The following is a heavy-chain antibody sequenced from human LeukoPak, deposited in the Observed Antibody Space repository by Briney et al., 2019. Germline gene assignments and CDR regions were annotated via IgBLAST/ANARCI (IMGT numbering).Heavy chain of an antibody. CDR1: GYTFTGYY. Sequence: GASVKVSCKASGYTFTGYYMHRVRQAPGQGLEWRGWINPNSGGTNYAQKFQGRVTMTRDTSISTAYMELSRLRSDDTAVYYCARRGGAAVVCYYYYYMDVWGKGTTVTVSS. CDR2: INPNSGGT. CDR3: ARRGGAAVVCYYYYYMDV. D-gene: IGHD6-13*01. V-gene: IGHV1-2*02. J-gene: IGHJ6*03.